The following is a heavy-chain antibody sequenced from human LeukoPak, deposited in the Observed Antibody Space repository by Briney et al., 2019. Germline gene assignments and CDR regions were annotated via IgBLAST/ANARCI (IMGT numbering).Heavy chain of an antibody. Sequence: GESRRISCKGSGYSFTTYWISWVRQMPGKGLEWMGRIDPGDSYTNYSPSFEGHVTISADTSISHAYLQWSSLKASDTAMDYCAKWGAGGDFDIWGQGTMVTVSS. CDR3: AKWGAGGDFDI. CDR1: GYSFTTYW. V-gene: IGHV5-10-1*01. CDR2: IDPGDSYT. D-gene: IGHD3-16*01. J-gene: IGHJ3*02.